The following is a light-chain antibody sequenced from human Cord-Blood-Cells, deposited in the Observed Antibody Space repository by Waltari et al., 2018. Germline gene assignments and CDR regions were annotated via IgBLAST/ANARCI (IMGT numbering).Light chain of an antibody. CDR1: SIDVGGYND. CDR2: EVS. Sequence: QSALTQPASVSGSPGQSITISCTATSIDVGGYNDVSWYQQHPGKAPKLMIYEVSNRPSGVSNRFSGSKSGNTASLTISGLQAEDEADYYCSSYTSSSTLVFGTGTKVTVL. V-gene: IGLV2-14*01. CDR3: SSYTSSSTLV. J-gene: IGLJ1*01.